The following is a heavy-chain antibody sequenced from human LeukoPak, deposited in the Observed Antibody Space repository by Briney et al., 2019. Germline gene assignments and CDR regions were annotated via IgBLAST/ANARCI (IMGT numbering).Heavy chain of an antibody. J-gene: IGHJ4*02. CDR1: GYTFTGYY. V-gene: IGHV1-2*06. CDR3: ARYSNSQSPFDY. CDR2: INPNSGGT. D-gene: IGHD4-11*01. Sequence: ASVKVSCKASGYTFTGYYMHWVRQAPGQGLEWMGRINPNSGGTNYAQKFQGRVTMTRDTSISTAYMELSRLRSDDTAVYYCARYSNSQSPFDYWSQGTLVTVSS.